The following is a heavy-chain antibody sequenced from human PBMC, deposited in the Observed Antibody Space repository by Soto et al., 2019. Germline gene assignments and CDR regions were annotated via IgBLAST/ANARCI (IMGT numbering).Heavy chain of an antibody. Sequence: EVQLVESGGDLVQPGGSLRLSCSASGFTFSASWMSWVRQAPGKGLEWVGNINKDGSEKNYMDSVKGRFTISRDNAQNSLYLQMNSLRVEDTAVYYCAPEPTGSGWGAFDDWGQGTMVTVSS. CDR1: GFTFSASW. D-gene: IGHD6-19*01. V-gene: IGHV3-7*01. CDR3: APEPTGSGWGAFDD. J-gene: IGHJ3*01. CDR2: INKDGSEK.